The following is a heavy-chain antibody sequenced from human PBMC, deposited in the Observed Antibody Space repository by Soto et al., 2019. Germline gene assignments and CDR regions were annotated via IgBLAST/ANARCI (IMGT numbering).Heavy chain of an antibody. CDR3: ASGIARRGYFDY. CDR2: IYHSGST. J-gene: IGHJ4*02. D-gene: IGHD6-13*01. V-gene: IGHV4-30-2*01. CDR1: GGSISSGGYS. Sequence: SETLSLTCAVSGGSISSGGYSWSWIRQPPGKGLEWIGYIYHSGSTYYNPSLKSRVTISVDRSKNQFSLKLSSVTAADTAVYYCASGIARRGYFDYWGQGTLVTVS.